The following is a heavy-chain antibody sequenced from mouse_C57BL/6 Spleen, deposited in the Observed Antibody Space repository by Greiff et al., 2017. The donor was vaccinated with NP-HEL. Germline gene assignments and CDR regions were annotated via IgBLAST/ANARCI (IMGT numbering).Heavy chain of an antibody. J-gene: IGHJ2*01. Sequence: VQLQQSGAELVRPGASVTLSCKASGYTFTDYEMHWVKQTPVHGLEWIGAIDPETGGTAYNQKFKGKAILTADKSSSTAYMELRSLTSEDSAVXYSTRRSPFYFDSWGEDTPLSVSS. CDR3: TRRSPFYFDS. CDR1: GYTFTDYE. V-gene: IGHV1-15*01. CDR2: IDPETGGT.